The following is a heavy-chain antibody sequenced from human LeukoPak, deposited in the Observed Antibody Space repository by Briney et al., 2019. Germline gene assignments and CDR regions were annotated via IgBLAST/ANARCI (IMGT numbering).Heavy chain of an antibody. D-gene: IGHD5-18*01. Sequence: GESLQISCKGSGYSFTSYWIGWVRQLPGKGPEWMGIIYPGDSDTRYSPSFQGQVTISADESISTAYLQWSSLKASDTAMYYCARQKGSYGHRTYYYYGMDVWGQGTTVTVSS. CDR2: IYPGDSDT. CDR3: ARQKGSYGHRTYYYYGMDV. V-gene: IGHV5-51*01. CDR1: GYSFTSYW. J-gene: IGHJ6*02.